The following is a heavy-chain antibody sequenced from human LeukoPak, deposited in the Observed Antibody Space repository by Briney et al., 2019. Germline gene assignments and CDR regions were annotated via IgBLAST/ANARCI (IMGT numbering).Heavy chain of an antibody. CDR2: IRSKAYGGTT. Sequence: GGSLRLSCTASGFTFGDYAMSWFRQAPGKGLEWVGFIRSKAYGGTTEYAASVKGRFTISRDDSKSIAYLQMNSLKTEDTAVYYCTKSHDSSGYYVSGSFDYWGQGTLVTVSS. V-gene: IGHV3-49*03. D-gene: IGHD3-22*01. J-gene: IGHJ4*02. CDR3: TKSHDSSGYYVSGSFDY. CDR1: GFTFGDYA.